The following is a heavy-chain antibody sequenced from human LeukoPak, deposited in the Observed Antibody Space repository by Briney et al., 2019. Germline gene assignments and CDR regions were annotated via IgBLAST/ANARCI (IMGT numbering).Heavy chain of an antibody. Sequence: GGSLRLSCAASGFTFSSDAMSWVRQAPRRGLEWVSVISSSGGNTYYADSVKGRFTISRDNSKNTLYLQMNSLRAEDTAVYYCARDQQLLDAFDIWGQGTMVTVSS. V-gene: IGHV3-23*01. CDR2: ISSSGGNT. D-gene: IGHD6-13*01. CDR3: ARDQQLLDAFDI. J-gene: IGHJ3*02. CDR1: GFTFSSDA.